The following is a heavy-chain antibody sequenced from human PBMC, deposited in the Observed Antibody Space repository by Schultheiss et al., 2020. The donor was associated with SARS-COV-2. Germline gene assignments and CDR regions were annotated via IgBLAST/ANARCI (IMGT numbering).Heavy chain of an antibody. Sequence: GGSLRLSCAASGFTFDDYAMHWVRQAPGKGLEWVSGISWNSGSIGYADSVKGRFTISRDNAKNSLYLQMNSLRAEDTALYFCARERGTNWFDPWGQGTLVTVSS. D-gene: IGHD1-1*01. CDR3: ARERGTNWFDP. CDR1: GFTFDDYA. J-gene: IGHJ5*02. V-gene: IGHV3-9*01. CDR2: ISWNSGSI.